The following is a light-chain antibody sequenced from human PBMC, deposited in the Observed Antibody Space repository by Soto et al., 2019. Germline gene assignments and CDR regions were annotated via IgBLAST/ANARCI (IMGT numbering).Light chain of an antibody. J-gene: IGLJ2*01. Sequence: SYELTQPPSVSVSPGQTASITCSGDKLGDKYACWYQQRPGQSPVLVIYQDNRRPSGIPERFSGSNSGNTATLTISGTQAMDEADYYCQAWDSSTASVVFGGGTKLTV. CDR3: QAWDSSTASVV. CDR1: KLGDKY. CDR2: QDN. V-gene: IGLV3-1*01.